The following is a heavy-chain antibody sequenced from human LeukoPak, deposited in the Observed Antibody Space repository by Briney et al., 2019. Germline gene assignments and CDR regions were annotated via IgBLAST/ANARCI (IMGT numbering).Heavy chain of an antibody. D-gene: IGHD3-9*01. J-gene: IGHJ3*02. CDR2: INHSGST. CDR3: ARHPKGLLVIKKAFDI. Sequence: PSEILSLTCAVYGGSFSGYYWSWIRQPPGKGLEWIGEINHSGSTNYNPSLKSRVTISVDTSKNQFSLKLSSVTAADTAVYYCARHPKGLLVIKKAFDIWGQGTMVTVSS. V-gene: IGHV4-34*01. CDR1: GGSFSGYY.